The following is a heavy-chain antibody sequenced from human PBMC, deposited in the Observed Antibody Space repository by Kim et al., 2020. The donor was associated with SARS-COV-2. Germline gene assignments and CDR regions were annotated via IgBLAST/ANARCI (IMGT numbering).Heavy chain of an antibody. Sequence: SETLSLTCAVYGGSFSGYYWSWIRQPPGKGLEWIGEINHSGSTNYNPSLKSRVTISVDTSKNQFSLKLSSVTAADTAVYYCARGVAEKGYSSGWYRGHYYYYYYMDVWGKGTTVTVSS. CDR3: ARGVAEKGYSSGWYRGHYYYYYYMDV. V-gene: IGHV4-34*01. D-gene: IGHD6-19*01. CDR1: GGSFSGYY. CDR2: INHSGST. J-gene: IGHJ6*03.